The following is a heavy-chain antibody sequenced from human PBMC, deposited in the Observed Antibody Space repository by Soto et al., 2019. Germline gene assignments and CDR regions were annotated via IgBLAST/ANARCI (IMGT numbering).Heavy chain of an antibody. CDR3: ARVYDSSGYYPLPFDY. Sequence: SETLSLTCAVYGGSFSGYYWGWIRQPPGKGLEWIGEINHSGSTNYNPSLKSRVTISVDTSKNQFSLKLSSVTAADTAVYYCARVYDSSGYYPLPFDYWGQGTLVTVSS. CDR1: GGSFSGYY. J-gene: IGHJ4*02. CDR2: INHSGST. V-gene: IGHV4-34*01. D-gene: IGHD3-22*01.